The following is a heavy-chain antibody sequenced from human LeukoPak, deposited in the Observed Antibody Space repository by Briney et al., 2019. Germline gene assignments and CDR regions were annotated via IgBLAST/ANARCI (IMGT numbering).Heavy chain of an antibody. V-gene: IGHV4-39*01. CDR2: IYSSGST. J-gene: IGHJ4*02. CDR3: VKSGGYGLIDY. CDR1: GGSISSSSYY. D-gene: IGHD1-26*01. Sequence: SETLSLTCTVSGGSISSSSYYWGWIRQPPGKGLEWIGSIYSSGSTYYNASLQSRVTISIDTSKNQFSLRLSSVTAADTAMYYCVKSGGYGLIDYWGQGTRVTVSS.